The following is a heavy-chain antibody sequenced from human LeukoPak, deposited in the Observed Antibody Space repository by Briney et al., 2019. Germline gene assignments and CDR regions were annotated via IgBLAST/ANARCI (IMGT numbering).Heavy chain of an antibody. V-gene: IGHV3-48*03. CDR2: ISSSGSTI. CDR3: ARGARGYYYGSGSYEGFAY. D-gene: IGHD3-10*01. Sequence: AGGSLRLSCAASGFTFSSYEMNWVRQAPGKGLEWVSYISSSGSTIYYADSVKGRFTISRDNAKNSLYLQMNSLRAEDTAVYYCARGARGYYYGSGSYEGFAYWGQGTLVTVSS. CDR1: GFTFSSYE. J-gene: IGHJ4*02.